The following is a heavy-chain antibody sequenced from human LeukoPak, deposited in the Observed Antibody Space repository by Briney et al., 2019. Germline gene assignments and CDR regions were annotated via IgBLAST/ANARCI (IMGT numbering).Heavy chain of an antibody. CDR3: ARDYLLGEPRPPLFVEDY. CDR2: IIPIFGTA. Sequence: ASVKVSCKASGYTFTSYYMHWVRQAPGQGLEWMGRIIPIFGTANYAQKFQGRVTITTDESTSTAYMELSSLRSEDTAVYYCARDYLLGEPRPPLFVEDYWGQGTLVTVSS. D-gene: IGHD3-10*01. CDR1: GYTFTSYY. V-gene: IGHV1-69*05. J-gene: IGHJ4*02.